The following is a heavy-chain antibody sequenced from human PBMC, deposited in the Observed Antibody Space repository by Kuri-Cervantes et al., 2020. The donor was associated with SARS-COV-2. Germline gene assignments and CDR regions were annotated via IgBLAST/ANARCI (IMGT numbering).Heavy chain of an antibody. Sequence: SETLSLTCTVSGGSISSYYWSWIRQPPGKGLEWIGYIYYSGSTNYNPSLKSRVTISVDTSKNQFSLKLSSVTAADTAVYYCASRGVGAHRGQDYWGQGTLVTVSS. CDR1: GGSISSYY. D-gene: IGHD1-26*01. V-gene: IGHV4-59*12. CDR3: ASRGVGAHRGQDY. J-gene: IGHJ4*02. CDR2: IYYSGST.